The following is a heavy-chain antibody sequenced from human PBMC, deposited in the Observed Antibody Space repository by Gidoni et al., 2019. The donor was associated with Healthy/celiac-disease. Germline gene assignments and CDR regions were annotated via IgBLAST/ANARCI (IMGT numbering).Heavy chain of an antibody. Sequence: QLQLQESGPGLVKPSETLSLTCTVSGGSISSSSYSWGWIRQPPGKGLEWIGSIYYSGSTYYNPSLKSRVTISVDTSKNQFSLKLSSVTAADTAVYYCARLPEGITIFGVVIYYFDYWGQGTLVTVSS. J-gene: IGHJ4*02. CDR2: IYYSGST. CDR3: ARLPEGITIFGVVIYYFDY. V-gene: IGHV4-39*01. CDR1: GGSISSSSYS. D-gene: IGHD3-3*01.